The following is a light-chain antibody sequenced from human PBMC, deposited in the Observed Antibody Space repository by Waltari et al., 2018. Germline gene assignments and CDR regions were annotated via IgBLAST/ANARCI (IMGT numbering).Light chain of an antibody. Sequence: SYELTQAPSVSVSPEQTVSIRCARDNLGKNYAYCYQQRPGQSPIIVIYQDNKRPSGIPARFSGSNSGNTATLTISGTQVMDEAVYYCQAWDNNSVLFGGGTKLTVL. J-gene: IGLJ2*01. CDR3: QAWDNNSVL. CDR1: NLGKNY. V-gene: IGLV3-1*01. CDR2: QDN.